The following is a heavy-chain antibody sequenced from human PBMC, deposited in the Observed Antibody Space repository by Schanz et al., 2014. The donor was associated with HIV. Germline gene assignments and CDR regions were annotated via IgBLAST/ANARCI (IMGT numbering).Heavy chain of an antibody. CDR2: IRGSGLST. D-gene: IGHD1-20*01. Sequence: EVQLLESGGGLVQPGGSLRLSCGASGFTFSDYAMSWVRQAPGKGLEWVSAIRGSGLSTYYADFVKGRFTISRVNSKNTLYLQMNSLRAEDTAIYYCAKTSITLGMDVWGQGTTVTVSS. CDR1: GFTFSDYA. V-gene: IGHV3-23*01. CDR3: AKTSITLGMDV. J-gene: IGHJ6*02.